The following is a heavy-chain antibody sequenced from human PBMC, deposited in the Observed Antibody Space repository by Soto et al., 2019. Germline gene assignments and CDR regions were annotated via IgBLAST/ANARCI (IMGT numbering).Heavy chain of an antibody. CDR3: ARAPGYRMYSFDY. J-gene: IGHJ4*01. CDR1: GFTFSSYS. CDR2: IRYDGRNK. D-gene: IGHD5-12*01. Sequence: QVQLVESGGGVVQPGRSLRLSCAASGFTFSSYSMHWVRQAPGKGLEWVAVIRYDGRNKYYADSVKGRFTISRDNSKNTLYLQMNSLRAADTAVYYCARAPGYRMYSFDYWGDGTLVTVSS. V-gene: IGHV3-33*01.